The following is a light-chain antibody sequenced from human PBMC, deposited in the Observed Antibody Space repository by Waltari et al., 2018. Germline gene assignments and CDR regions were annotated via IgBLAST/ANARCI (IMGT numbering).Light chain of an antibody. V-gene: IGLV1-47*01. Sequence: QSVLTQPPSASGTPGQRVTISCSGSRSNIGSNYVYWYQQLPGTAPKLLIYRNNQRPSGVPDRVSGSKSGTSASLASSGLRSEDEADYYCAAWDDSLSGRVFGGGTKVTVL. CDR1: RSNIGSNY. CDR2: RNN. J-gene: IGLJ3*02. CDR3: AAWDDSLSGRV.